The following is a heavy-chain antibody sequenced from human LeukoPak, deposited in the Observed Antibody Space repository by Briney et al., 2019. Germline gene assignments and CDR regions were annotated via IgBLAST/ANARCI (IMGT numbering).Heavy chain of an antibody. CDR2: INTDGSST. J-gene: IGHJ4*02. CDR1: GFTFSSCW. D-gene: IGHD1-26*01. Sequence: PGGSLRLSCAASGFTFSSCWMHWVRQAPGKGLLWVSRINTDGSSTNFADSVRGRFTISRDNAKNTLYLQMNSLRAEDTAVYYCTRDLSGTYYGRFDYWGQGTLVTVSS. V-gene: IGHV3-74*01. CDR3: TRDLSGTYYGRFDY.